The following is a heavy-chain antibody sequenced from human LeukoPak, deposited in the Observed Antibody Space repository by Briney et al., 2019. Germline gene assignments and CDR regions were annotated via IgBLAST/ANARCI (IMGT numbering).Heavy chain of an antibody. CDR2: IRYDGRDK. CDR1: GFSFRSYG. V-gene: IGHV3-30*02. J-gene: IGHJ4*02. Sequence: GGSLRLSCAASGFSFRSYGMQWVRQAPGKGPEWVAFIRYDGRDKYYADSVKGRFTITRDSSEDTLYLQMNSLRAEDTAVYYCARYGLSGGSYDPRWGQGTLVTVSS. D-gene: IGHD1-26*01. CDR3: ARYGLSGGSYDPR.